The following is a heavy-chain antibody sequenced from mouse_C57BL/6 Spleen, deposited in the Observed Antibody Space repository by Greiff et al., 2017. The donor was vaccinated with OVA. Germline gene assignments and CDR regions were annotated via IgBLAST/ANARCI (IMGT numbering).Heavy chain of an antibody. J-gene: IGHJ2*01. CDR3: ARSDDPLFDY. Sequence: QVQLKESGAELVKPGASVKISCKASGYAFSSYWMNWVKQRPGKGLEWIGQIYPGDGDTNYNGKFKGKATLTADKSSSTAYMQLSSLTSEDAAVYFCARSDDPLFDYWGQGTTLTVSS. V-gene: IGHV1-80*01. CDR2: IYPGDGDT. CDR1: GYAFSSYW.